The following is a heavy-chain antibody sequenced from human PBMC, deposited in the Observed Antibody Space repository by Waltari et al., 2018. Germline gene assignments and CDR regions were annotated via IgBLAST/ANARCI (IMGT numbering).Heavy chain of an antibody. CDR1: GFTFSNYA. J-gene: IGHJ3*02. V-gene: IGHV3-23*01. D-gene: IGHD2-15*01. CDR2: ISGCGGT. Sequence: EVQLLESGGGLVEPGGALRLSCAASGFTFSNYAMNWVRQAPGKGLGWCSAISGCGGTYYADSVKGRFTISRDNSKNTLDLQMISLRVEDMATYCCARCSGFPRGAVEIWGQGTMVTVSS. CDR3: ARCSGFPRGAVEI.